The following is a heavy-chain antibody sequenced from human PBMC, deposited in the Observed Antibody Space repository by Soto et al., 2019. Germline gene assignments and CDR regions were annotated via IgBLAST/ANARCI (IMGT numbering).Heavy chain of an antibody. CDR2: FDPEDGET. D-gene: IGHD3-10*01. CDR3: GLWFGESIYY. V-gene: IGHV1-24*01. Sequence: ASVKVSCKVSGYTLTELGMHWVRQAPGKGLEWMGGFDPEDGETIYAQKFQGRVTMTEDTSTDTAYMELSSLRSEDTAVYYCGLWFGESIYYWGQGTLVTVSS. J-gene: IGHJ4*02. CDR1: GYTLTELG.